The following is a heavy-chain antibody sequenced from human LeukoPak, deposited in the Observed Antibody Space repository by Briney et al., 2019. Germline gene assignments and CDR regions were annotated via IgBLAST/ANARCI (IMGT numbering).Heavy chain of an antibody. V-gene: IGHV1-69*13. CDR1: GGTFISYA. J-gene: IGHJ3*02. CDR2: IIPIFGTT. Sequence: GASVKVSCKASGGTFISYAINWVRQAPGQGLEWMGGIIPIFGTTNYAQKFQGRVTITAYESTSTAYMHLSSLRSEDTAVYYCAQSEYYFDTSGYYANAFDMWGQGTMVTVSS. D-gene: IGHD3-22*01. CDR3: AQSEYYFDTSGYYANAFDM.